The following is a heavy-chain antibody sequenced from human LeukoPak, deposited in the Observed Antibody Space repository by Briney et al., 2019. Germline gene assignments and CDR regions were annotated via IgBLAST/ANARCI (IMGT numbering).Heavy chain of an antibody. J-gene: IGHJ4*02. D-gene: IGHD3-10*01. CDR2: MNPNSGNT. V-gene: IGHV1-8*01. Sequence: ASVKVSRKASGYTFTSYDINWGRQAPGQGLEWIGWMNPNSGNTGYAHKFQGRVTMTRYTSISTAYMELSSLRSEDTAVSYCARLSTMVRGGKYYFDYWGQGSLATVSS. CDR3: ARLSTMVRGGKYYFDY. CDR1: GYTFTSYD.